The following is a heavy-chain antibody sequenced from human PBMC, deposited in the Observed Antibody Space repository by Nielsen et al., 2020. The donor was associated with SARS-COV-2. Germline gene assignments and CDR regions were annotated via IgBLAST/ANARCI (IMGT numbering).Heavy chain of an antibody. J-gene: IGHJ4*02. Sequence: GESLKISCAASGFTFSSYWMSWVRQAPGKGLEWVANIKQDGSEKYYVDSVKGRFTISRDNAKNSLYLQMNSLRAEATAVYYCASGLWLLYYWGQGTLVTVSS. V-gene: IGHV3-7*03. CDR1: GFTFSSYW. D-gene: IGHD5-18*01. CDR3: ASGLWLLYY. CDR2: IKQDGSEK.